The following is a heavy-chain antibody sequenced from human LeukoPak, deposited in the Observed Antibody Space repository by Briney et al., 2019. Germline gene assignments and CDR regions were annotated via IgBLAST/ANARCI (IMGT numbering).Heavy chain of an antibody. V-gene: IGHV1-8*01. J-gene: IGHJ6*02. CDR3: ARWVGATYYYFDMDV. CDR1: GCSYPRYE. Sequence: ASVPDSCQATGCSYPRYEVNGVRQPTGKGRAWIGWMYPNNGDAGYAQKFQGGETMTSNTPISTAYMEGSRLGSEDTAVYYCARWVGATYYYFDMDVWGQVATVSVS. D-gene: IGHD1-26*01. CDR2: MYPNNGDA.